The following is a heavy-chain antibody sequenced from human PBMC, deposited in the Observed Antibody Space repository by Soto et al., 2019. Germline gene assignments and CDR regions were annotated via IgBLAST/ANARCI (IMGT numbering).Heavy chain of an antibody. CDR2: ISYDGSNK. CDR1: GFPFSSYG. Sequence: QVQLVESGGGVVQPGRSLRLSCAASGFPFSSYGMHWVREAPGKGLEWVAVISYDGSNKYYADSVKGRFTISRDNSASTLYLQMNSLRHEDTAVYYCVGGQYYFDYRGQGTLVTVSP. V-gene: IGHV3-30*03. D-gene: IGHD3-10*01. CDR3: VGGQYYFDY. J-gene: IGHJ4*02.